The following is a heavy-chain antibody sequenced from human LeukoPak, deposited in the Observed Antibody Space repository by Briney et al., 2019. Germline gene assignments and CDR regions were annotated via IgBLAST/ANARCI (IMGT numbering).Heavy chain of an antibody. D-gene: IGHD3-22*01. CDR2: MYYSGST. Sequence: SETLSLTCTVSGGSISSISYYWGWIRQPPGKGLEWIVSMYYSGSTYNSPSLKSRVTISVDTSKNQFSLKLSSVTAADTAVYYCARSSVPYYYYNYYMDVWGKGTTVTVSS. V-gene: IGHV4-39*07. CDR3: ARSSVPYYYYNYYMDV. CDR1: GGSISSISYY. J-gene: IGHJ6*03.